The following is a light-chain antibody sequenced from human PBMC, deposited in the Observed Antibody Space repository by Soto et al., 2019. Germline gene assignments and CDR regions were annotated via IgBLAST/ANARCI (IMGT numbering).Light chain of an antibody. CDR2: EAS. Sequence: QSALTQPASVSGSPGQSITISCTGTKNDIESHNFVSWYQQYPGKAPKLLIYEASKRPSGLSNRFSGSKSGYTASLTISGLQAEDEADYYCCSLTHGATWVFGGGTKLTVL. V-gene: IGLV2-23*01. CDR1: KNDIESHNF. J-gene: IGLJ3*02. CDR3: CSLTHGATWV.